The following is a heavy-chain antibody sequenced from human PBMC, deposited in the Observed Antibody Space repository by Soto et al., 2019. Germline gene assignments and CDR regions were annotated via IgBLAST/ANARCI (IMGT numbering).Heavy chain of an antibody. J-gene: IGHJ3*01. D-gene: IGHD3-10*01. CDR3: ARVWGGAFAF. CDR1: GGSISSSSYY. V-gene: IGHV4-39*07. CDR2: IFYSGST. Sequence: AETLSLTCTVSGGSISSSSYYWGWIRQPPGKGLEWIGNIFYSGSTKYNPSLKSRVTISVDTSKNRFSLRLSSVTAADTAVYYCARVWGGAFAFWGQGTMVTVSS.